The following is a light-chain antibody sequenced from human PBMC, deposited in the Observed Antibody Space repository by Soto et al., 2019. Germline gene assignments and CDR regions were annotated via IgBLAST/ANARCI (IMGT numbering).Light chain of an antibody. CDR1: QSVSSN. V-gene: IGKV3-20*01. J-gene: IGKJ1*01. CDR3: QQYLTSPKT. CDR2: GAS. Sequence: VVTMSAATVSLSPGERATLSCRASQSVSSNLAWYQQKPGQAPRLLIYGASTRATGIPDRFSGSGSGTDFTLTISRLEPEDFAVYYCQQYLTSPKTFGQGTKVDIK.